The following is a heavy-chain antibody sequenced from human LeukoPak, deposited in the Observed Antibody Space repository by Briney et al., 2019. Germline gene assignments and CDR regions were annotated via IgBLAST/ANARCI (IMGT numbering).Heavy chain of an antibody. D-gene: IGHD4/OR15-4a*01. CDR3: ARQDYGGHYYYGMDV. V-gene: IGHV4-31*03. CDR1: GGSTSSGGYY. J-gene: IGHJ6*04. Sequence: SETLSLTCTVSGGSTSSGGYYWRWIRQHPGRGLEWIVYIYYSGSTYYNPSLKSRVTISVDASKNQFSLKLSSVTAADTAVYYCARQDYGGHYYYGMDVWGKGTTVTVSS. CDR2: IYYSGST.